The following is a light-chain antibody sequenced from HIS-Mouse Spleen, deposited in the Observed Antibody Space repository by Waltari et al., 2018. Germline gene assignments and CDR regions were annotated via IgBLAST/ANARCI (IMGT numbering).Light chain of an antibody. V-gene: IGLV1-40*01. CDR2: GNS. CDR1: SSNIGAGYD. J-gene: IGLJ1*01. CDR3: AAWDDSLSGPYV. Sequence: QSVLTQPPSVSGAPGQRVTISCTGSSSNIGAGYDVHWYQQLPGTAPNLLIYGNSNRPSGVPDRFSGSKSGTSASLAISGLRSEDEADYYCAAWDDSLSGPYVFGTGTKVTVL.